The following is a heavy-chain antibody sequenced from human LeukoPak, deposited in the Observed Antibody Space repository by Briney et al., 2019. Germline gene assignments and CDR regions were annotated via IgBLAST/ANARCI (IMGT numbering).Heavy chain of an antibody. V-gene: IGHV1-18*01. D-gene: IGHD3-22*01. CDR2: ISAYNGDT. CDR1: DYTFTNYG. J-gene: IGHJ4*02. CDR3: ARAYYYDNSGYYPGGDY. Sequence: VASVKVSCKASDYTFTNYGISWVRQAPGQGLEWMGWISAYNGDTNYAQKFQGRVTITTDTSTSTAYMELRSLRSDDTAVYYCARAYYYDNSGYYPGGDYWGQGTLVTVSS.